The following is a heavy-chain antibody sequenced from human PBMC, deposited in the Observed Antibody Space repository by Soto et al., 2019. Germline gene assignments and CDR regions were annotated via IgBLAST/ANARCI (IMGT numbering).Heavy chain of an antibody. J-gene: IGHJ4*02. Sequence: QVQLQESGPGLVKPSQTLSLTCTVSGGSISSAAYYWSWIRQHPGKGLECIGYISHSGSTYYNPALKSRVISSVDASMNQFSLSLTSVTAADTAVYYCAREYTYGSNFFDCWGQGALVTVSS. CDR1: GGSISSAAYY. V-gene: IGHV4-31*03. D-gene: IGHD2-2*02. CDR3: AREYTYGSNFFDC. CDR2: ISHSGST.